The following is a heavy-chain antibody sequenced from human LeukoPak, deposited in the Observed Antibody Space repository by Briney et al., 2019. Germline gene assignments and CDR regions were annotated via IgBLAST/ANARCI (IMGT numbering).Heavy chain of an antibody. CDR2: ISDSGNT. J-gene: IGHJ4*02. CDR3: ARGLEVTGE. Sequence: PSETLSLTCTVSGGPISRRGSSWGWFRQPPGKGLEWIGKISDSGNTYYSPSLKSRVTISVDTSKNQFSLKLSSVTAADTAVYYCARGLEVTGEGGQGTLVTVSS. CDR1: GGPISRRGSS. V-gene: IGHV4-39*07. D-gene: IGHD2-21*02.